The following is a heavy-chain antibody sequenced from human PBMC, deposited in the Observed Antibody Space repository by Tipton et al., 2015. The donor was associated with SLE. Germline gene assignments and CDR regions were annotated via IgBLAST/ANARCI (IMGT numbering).Heavy chain of an antibody. D-gene: IGHD3-10*01. Sequence: TLSLTCSVSGASVSSTTYYWSWVRQRPGQGLEWIGYIYYSGSTYYSPSLKSRVTMSLDTSKNQFSLKLSSVTAADTAVYYCARGLAMVRGDSMDYWGQGTLVAVSS. CDR3: ARGLAMVRGDSMDY. CDR1: GASVSSTTYY. CDR2: IYYSGST. J-gene: IGHJ4*02. V-gene: IGHV4-31*03.